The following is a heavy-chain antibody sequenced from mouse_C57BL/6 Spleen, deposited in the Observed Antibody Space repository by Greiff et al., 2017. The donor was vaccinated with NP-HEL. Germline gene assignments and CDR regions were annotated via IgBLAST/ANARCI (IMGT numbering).Heavy chain of an antibody. CDR2: IHPANGST. D-gene: IGHD2-5*01. J-gene: IGHJ2*01. CDR1: GYTFTSTC. Sequence: QVKLQQPVAELVKPGASVKLSCTASGYTFTSTCMHWVKQRPEQGLEWIGMIHPANGSTNYNAKFKGKATITADKSSNTAYLQLSSLTSEDTAVYYCARACYSSLDYWGQGTTLTVSS. CDR3: ARACYSSLDY. V-gene: IGHV1-64*01.